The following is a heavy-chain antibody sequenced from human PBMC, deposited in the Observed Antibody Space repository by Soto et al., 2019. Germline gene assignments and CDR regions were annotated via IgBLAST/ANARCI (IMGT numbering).Heavy chain of an antibody. V-gene: IGHV1-24*01. CDR2: FDPEDGET. CDR1: GYTLTELS. CDR3: ATDGLYQLLSAGWFDP. D-gene: IGHD2-2*01. Sequence: ASVKVSCKVSGYTLTELSMHWVRQAPGKGLEWMGGFDPEDGETIYAQKFQGRVTMTEDTSTDTAYMELSSLRSEDTAVYYCATDGLYQLLSAGWFDPWGQGTLVTVSS. J-gene: IGHJ5*02.